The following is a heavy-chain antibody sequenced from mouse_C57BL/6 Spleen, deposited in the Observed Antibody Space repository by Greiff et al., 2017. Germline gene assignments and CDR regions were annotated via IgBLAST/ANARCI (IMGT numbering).Heavy chain of an antibody. CDR3: AREGTSGTSRFFDY. D-gene: IGHD4-1*01. J-gene: IGHJ2*01. CDR2: ISYSGST. Sequence: VQLQQSGPGMVKPSQSLSLTCTVTGYSITSGYDWHWIRHFPGNKLEWMGYISYSGSTNYNPSLKSRISITHDTSKNHFFLKLNSLTTEDTATYYCAREGTSGTSRFFDYWGQGTTLTVSS. CDR1: GYSITSGYD. V-gene: IGHV3-1*01.